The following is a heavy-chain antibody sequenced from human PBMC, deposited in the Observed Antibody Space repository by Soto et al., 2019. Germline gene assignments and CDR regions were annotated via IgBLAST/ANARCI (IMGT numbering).Heavy chain of an antibody. J-gene: IGHJ4*02. CDR1: GGSISSIDW. D-gene: IGHD2-8*02. CDR2: IPHSGST. V-gene: IGHV4-4*02. CDR3: ASRPTGGPI. Sequence: QVQLQESGPGLVKPSGTLSLACAVSGGSISSIDWWRWVGQPPGKGLEWVGEIPHSGSTNYNPSLKSRVTISVDKSEKQFSLNLNSVTAADTAVYYCASRPTGGPIWGQGTLVTVSS.